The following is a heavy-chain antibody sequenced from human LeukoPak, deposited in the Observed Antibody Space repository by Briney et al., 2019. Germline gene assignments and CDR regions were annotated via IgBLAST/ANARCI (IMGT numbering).Heavy chain of an antibody. D-gene: IGHD2-15*01. CDR2: IKPDGGEK. CDR3: AKDPIVVVVAGNWFDP. V-gene: IGHV3-7*03. Sequence: GGSLRLSCAASGFIFNTYWMTWVRQTPGKGLEWVANIKPDGGEKKYVDSVKGRFTISRDNAEDSLYLQMNSRIAEDTAVYYCAKDPIVVVVAGNWFDPWGQGTLVTVPS. CDR1: GFIFNTYW. J-gene: IGHJ5*02.